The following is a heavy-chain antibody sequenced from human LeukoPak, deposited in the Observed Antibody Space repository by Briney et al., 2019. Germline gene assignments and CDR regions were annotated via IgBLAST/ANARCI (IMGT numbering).Heavy chain of an antibody. J-gene: IGHJ4*02. Sequence: SETLSLTCTVSGGSISSYYWSWIRQPAGKGLEWIGRIYTSGSTNYNPSLKSRVTMSVDTSKNQFSLKLSSVTAADTAVYYCARGRKVIAAAGLVYYFDYWGQGTLVTVSS. CDR2: IYTSGST. V-gene: IGHV4-4*07. CDR3: ARGRKVIAAAGLVYYFDY. CDR1: GGSISSYY. D-gene: IGHD6-13*01.